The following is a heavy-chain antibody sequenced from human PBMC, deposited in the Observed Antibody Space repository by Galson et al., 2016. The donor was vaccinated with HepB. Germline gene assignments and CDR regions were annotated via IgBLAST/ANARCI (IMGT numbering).Heavy chain of an antibody. Sequence: SVKVSCKASGYTFTSYDINWVRQATGQGLEWMGWMNSNSGNTVYAQKFQGRLTITRNTSISTAYMELSSLTSADTAIYVCARGRGTFGYWGQGSLVTVSS. V-gene: IGHV1-8*01. D-gene: IGHD3-10*01. J-gene: IGHJ4*02. CDR3: ARGRGTFGY. CDR2: MNSNSGNT. CDR1: GYTFTSYD.